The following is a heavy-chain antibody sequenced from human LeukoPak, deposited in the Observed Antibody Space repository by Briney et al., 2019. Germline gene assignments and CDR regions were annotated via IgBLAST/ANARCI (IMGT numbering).Heavy chain of an antibody. CDR3: ARDEIEFDY. CDR2: IWYDGSNK. J-gene: IGHJ4*02. Sequence: GGSLRLSCAASGFTFSSYGMPWVRQAPGKGPEWVAVIWYDGSNKYYADSVKGRFTISRDNSKNTLYLQMNSLRAEDTAVYYCARDEIEFDYWGQGTLVTVSS. V-gene: IGHV3-33*01. D-gene: IGHD5-24*01. CDR1: GFTFSSYG.